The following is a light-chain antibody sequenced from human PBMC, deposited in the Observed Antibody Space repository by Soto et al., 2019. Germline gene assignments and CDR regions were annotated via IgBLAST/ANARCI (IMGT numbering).Light chain of an antibody. J-gene: IGLJ1*01. Sequence: QSVLTQPASVSGSPGQSIAISCTGTSSDVGSYNYVSWYQQYPGKAPKLMIFEVNNRPSGVSNRFSGSKSGNMASLTISGLQAEDEADYYCSSYTTSSTHVFGTGTKLTVL. CDR1: SSDVGSYNY. CDR3: SSYTTSSTHV. V-gene: IGLV2-14*01. CDR2: EVN.